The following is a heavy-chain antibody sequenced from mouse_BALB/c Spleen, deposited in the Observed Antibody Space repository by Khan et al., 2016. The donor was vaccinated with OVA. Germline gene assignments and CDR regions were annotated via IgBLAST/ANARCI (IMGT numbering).Heavy chain of an antibody. CDR2: ISDGSTYT. Sequence: EVELVESGGGLVKPGGSLKLSCAASGFTFSDYYMYWIRQTPEKRLEWVATISDGSTYTYYPDSVKGRFTISRDNAKNSLYLQMSSLQSEDTAIEYCARGHYDDPFSYWGQGTLVTVSA. J-gene: IGHJ3*01. CDR1: GFTFSDYY. CDR3: ARGHYDDPFSY. D-gene: IGHD2-13*01. V-gene: IGHV5-4*02.